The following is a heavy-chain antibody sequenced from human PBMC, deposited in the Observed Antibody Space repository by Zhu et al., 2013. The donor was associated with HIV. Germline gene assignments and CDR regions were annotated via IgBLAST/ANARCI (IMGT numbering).Heavy chain of an antibody. J-gene: IGHJ3*02. CDR3: ARGDGFEM. V-gene: IGHV1-8*01. CDR2: MNANSGNA. CDR1: GYTFSSHN. Sequence: QVQLVQSGAEVKKPGASVKVSCKASGYTFSSHNINWVRQATGQGLEWMGWMNANSGNAGYAQRFQGRITMTRDTSRSTAYLELSSLISEDTAVYYCARGDGFEMWAKGQWSPSLQ.